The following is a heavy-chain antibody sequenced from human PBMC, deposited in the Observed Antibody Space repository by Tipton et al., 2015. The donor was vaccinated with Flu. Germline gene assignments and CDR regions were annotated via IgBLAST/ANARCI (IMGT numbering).Heavy chain of an antibody. CDR3: ARAPQYYYDSSGYYPRAFDY. Sequence: LRLSCTVSGGSISSGGYYWSWIRQHPGKGLEWIRYIYYSGSTYYNPSLKSRVTISVDTSKNQFSLKLSSVTAADTAVYYCARAPQYYYDSSGYYPRAFDYWGQGTLVTVSS. CDR2: IYYSGST. D-gene: IGHD3-22*01. V-gene: IGHV4-31*02. CDR1: GGSISSGGYY. J-gene: IGHJ4*02.